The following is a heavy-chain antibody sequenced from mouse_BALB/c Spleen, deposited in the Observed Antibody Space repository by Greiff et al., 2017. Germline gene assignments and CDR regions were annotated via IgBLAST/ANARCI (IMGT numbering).Heavy chain of an antibody. CDR2: FHPYNDDT. D-gene: IGHD1-1*01. J-gene: IGHJ3*01. V-gene: IGHV1-47*01. Sequence: QVQLQQSGAELVKPGASVKMSCKAFGYTFTTYPIEWMKQNHGKSLEWIGNFHPYNDDTKYNEKFKGKAKLTVEKSSSTVCLELSRLTSDDSAVYYCARDYGSSSGFAYWGQGTLVTVSA. CDR3: ARDYGSSSGFAY. CDR1: GYTFTTYP.